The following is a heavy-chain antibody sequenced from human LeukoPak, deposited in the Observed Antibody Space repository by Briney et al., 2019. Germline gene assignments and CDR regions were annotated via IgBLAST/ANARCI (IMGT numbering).Heavy chain of an antibody. Sequence: ASVKVSCEASGYTFTSYGISWVRQAPGQGLEWMGWISAYNGNTNYAQKLQGRVTMTTDTSTTTGYMELRSLRSDDTAVYYCARDYGAGSYGDYWGQGTLVTVSS. J-gene: IGHJ4*02. D-gene: IGHD3-10*01. V-gene: IGHV1-18*01. CDR1: GYTFTSYG. CDR3: ARDYGAGSYGDY. CDR2: ISAYNGNT.